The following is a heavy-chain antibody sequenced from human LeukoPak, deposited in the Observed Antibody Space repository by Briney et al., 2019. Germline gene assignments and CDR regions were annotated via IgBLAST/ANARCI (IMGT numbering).Heavy chain of an antibody. CDR3: ARDNLRLGELSVTVY. J-gene: IGHJ4*02. CDR1: GYTFTSYG. V-gene: IGHV1-18*01. Sequence: ASVKVSCKASGYTFTSYGVSWVRQAPGQGLEWMGWISAYNGNTNYAQKLTGRVNMPKDTFTTTAYMELRSLRSDDTAVYYCARDNLRLGELSVTVYWGQGNLVTVSS. D-gene: IGHD3-16*02. CDR2: ISAYNGNT.